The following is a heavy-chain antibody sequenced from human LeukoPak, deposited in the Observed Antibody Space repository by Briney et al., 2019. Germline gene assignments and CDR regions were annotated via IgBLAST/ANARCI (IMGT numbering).Heavy chain of an antibody. Sequence: GGSLRLSCAASGFTFSSYSMNWVRRAPGKGLEWGSYISGSSGTIYYADSVKGRFTISRDNAKNSLYLQMNSLRAEDTAVYYCARRSEFGVLYYMDVWGKGTTVTVSS. CDR1: GFTFSSYS. V-gene: IGHV3-48*01. CDR2: ISGSSGTI. CDR3: ARRSEFGVLYYMDV. J-gene: IGHJ6*03. D-gene: IGHD3-16*01.